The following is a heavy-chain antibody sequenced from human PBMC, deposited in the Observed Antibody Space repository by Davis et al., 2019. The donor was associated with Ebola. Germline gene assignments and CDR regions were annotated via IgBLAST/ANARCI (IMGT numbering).Heavy chain of an antibody. Sequence: GGSLRLSCAASGFTFSSYGMHWVRQAPGKGLEWVALIQRGENDKHYAESVKGRFTISRDNSKNTYYLQMNRLGPEDTATYYCAQDLDWAFYYWGQGTVVTVSS. J-gene: IGHJ4*02. CDR1: GFTFSSYG. V-gene: IGHV3-30*02. D-gene: IGHD2-21*01. CDR2: IQRGENDK. CDR3: AQDLDWAFYY.